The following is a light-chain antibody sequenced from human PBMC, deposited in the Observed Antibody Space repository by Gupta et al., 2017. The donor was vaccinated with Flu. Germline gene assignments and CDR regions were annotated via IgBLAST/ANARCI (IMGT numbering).Light chain of an antibody. CDR1: SRDVGAYNF. J-gene: IGLJ2*01. V-gene: IGLV2-14*04. CDR3: SSYTTSSTVI. CDR2: DVN. Sequence: SITISCTGTSRDVGAYNFVSWIQQHPGKAPKLMIYDVNNRPSGASDRFTGSKSGNTASLTISGLQAEDEADYYCSSYTTSSTVIFGGGTKLTVL.